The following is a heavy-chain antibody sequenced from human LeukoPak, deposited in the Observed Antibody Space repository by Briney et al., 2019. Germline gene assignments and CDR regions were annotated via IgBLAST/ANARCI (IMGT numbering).Heavy chain of an antibody. Sequence: ASVKVSCKTSGYTFTIYGISWVRQAPGQGLEWMGLISAYGNTNYAQNLQGRVTMTTDTSTSTAYMELRSLRSDDTAVYYCARGVIGYYFDYWGQGTLVTVSS. J-gene: IGHJ4*02. D-gene: IGHD2/OR15-2a*01. CDR2: ISAYGNT. V-gene: IGHV1-18*01. CDR1: GYTFTIYG. CDR3: ARGVIGYYFDY.